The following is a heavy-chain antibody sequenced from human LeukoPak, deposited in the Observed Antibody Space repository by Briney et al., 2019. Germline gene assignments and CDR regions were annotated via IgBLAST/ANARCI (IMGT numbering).Heavy chain of an antibody. CDR2: ISGSGST. D-gene: IGHD6-6*01. J-gene: IGHJ4*02. Sequence: GGSLRLSCAASGFTFRTYGMNWVRQAPGKGLEWVSVISGSGSTYYADSVKGRFTISRDNSKNTLYLQMNSLRAEDTAVYYCARDPAYSSSSLFDYWGQGTLVTVSS. CDR1: GFTFRTYG. V-gene: IGHV3-23*01. CDR3: ARDPAYSSSSLFDY.